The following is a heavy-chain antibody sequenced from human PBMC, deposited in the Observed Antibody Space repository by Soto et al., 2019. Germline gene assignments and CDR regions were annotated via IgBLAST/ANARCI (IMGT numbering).Heavy chain of an antibody. CDR2: IYYSGST. D-gene: IGHD1-1*01. J-gene: IGHJ3*02. Sequence: QVQLQESGPGLVKPSQTLSLTCTVSGGSISSGGYYWSWIRQHPGKGLEWIGYIYYSGSTYYNPSLKSRVTISVDTSKNQFSLKLSSVTAADTAVYYCARGLRQAPVPGNAFDIWGQGTMVTVSS. CDR3: ARGLRQAPVPGNAFDI. V-gene: IGHV4-31*03. CDR1: GGSISSGGYY.